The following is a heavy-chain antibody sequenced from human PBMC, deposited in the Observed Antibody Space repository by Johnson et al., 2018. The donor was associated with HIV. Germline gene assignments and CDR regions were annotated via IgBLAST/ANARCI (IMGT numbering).Heavy chain of an antibody. J-gene: IGHJ3*02. CDR2: IRYDGSNK. D-gene: IGHD6-13*01. CDR3: ASSYSSSHDAFDI. V-gene: IGHV3-30*02. CDR1: GFTFSSYG. Sequence: VQLVESGGGVVQPGGSLRLSCAASGFTFSSYGMHWVRQAPGKGLEWVAFIRYDGSNKYYADSVKGRFTISRDNSKNTLYLQMNSLRAEDTAVYYCASSYSSSHDAFDIWGQGTMVTVSS.